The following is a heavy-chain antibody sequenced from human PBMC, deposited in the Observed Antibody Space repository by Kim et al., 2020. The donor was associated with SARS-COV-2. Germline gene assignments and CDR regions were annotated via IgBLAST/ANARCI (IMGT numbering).Heavy chain of an antibody. CDR1: GYSFTSYW. Sequence: GESLKISCKGSGYSFTSYWIGWVRQMPGKGLEWMGIIYPGDSDTRYSPSFQGQVTISADKSISTAYLQWSSLKASDTAMYYCASQSRYDSSGYYYRFYYGMDVWGRGSTVTVSS. CDR3: ASQSRYDSSGYYYRFYYGMDV. CDR2: IYPGDSDT. D-gene: IGHD3-22*01. J-gene: IGHJ6*02. V-gene: IGHV5-51*01.